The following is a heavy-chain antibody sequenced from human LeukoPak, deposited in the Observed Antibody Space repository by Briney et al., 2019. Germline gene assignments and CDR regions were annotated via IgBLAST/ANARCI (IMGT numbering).Heavy chain of an antibody. Sequence: GGSLRLSCAASGFTFSSYGMHWVRQAPGKGLEWVAFIRYDGSNKYYADSVKGRFTISRDNSKNTLYLQMNSLRAEDTAVYYCARAKGQWLVTGYWGQGTLVTVSS. CDR1: GFTFSSYG. CDR3: ARAKGQWLVTGY. J-gene: IGHJ4*02. CDR2: IRYDGSNK. V-gene: IGHV3-30*02. D-gene: IGHD6-19*01.